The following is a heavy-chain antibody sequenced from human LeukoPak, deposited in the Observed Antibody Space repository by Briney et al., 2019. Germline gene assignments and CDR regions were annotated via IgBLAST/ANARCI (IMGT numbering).Heavy chain of an antibody. J-gene: IGHJ4*02. D-gene: IGHD6-6*01. CDR1: GFSFSGHW. Sequence: GGSLRLSCTASGFSFSGHWMHWARQLPGKGLVWVARISPTGSRTSYADSVKGRFTVSRDNAKNTLYLQVNNLRAEDTAVYYCARGPNSNWSGLDFWGQGTLLTVSS. V-gene: IGHV3-74*01. CDR2: ISPTGSRT. CDR3: ARGPNSNWSGLDF.